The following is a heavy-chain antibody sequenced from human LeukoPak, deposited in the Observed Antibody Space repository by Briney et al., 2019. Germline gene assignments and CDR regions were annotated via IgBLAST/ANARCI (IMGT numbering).Heavy chain of an antibody. CDR2: ISGSGGST. D-gene: IGHD2-15*01. Sequence: PGGSLRLSCAASGFTFSSYAMSWVRQAPEKGLEWVSAISGSGGSTYYADSVKGRFTISRDNSKNTLYLQMNSLRAEDTAVYYCAKDLSLIYCSGGSCYSRDQQGFDPWGQGTLVTVSS. CDR1: GFTFSSYA. V-gene: IGHV3-23*01. J-gene: IGHJ5*02. CDR3: AKDLSLIYCSGGSCYSRDQQGFDP.